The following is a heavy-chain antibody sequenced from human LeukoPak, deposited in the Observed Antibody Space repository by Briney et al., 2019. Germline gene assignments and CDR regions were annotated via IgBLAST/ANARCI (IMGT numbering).Heavy chain of an antibody. V-gene: IGHV3-30*14. Sequence: PGGSLRLSCAASGFTFSRHPMHWVRQVPGKGLEWAALISNDELSRLYVDSVRGRFTISRDTSKSTLYLQMNSLRPEDTAVYYCARQAASLDYYHLYMDVWGKGTTVIVSS. CDR3: ARQAASLDYYHLYMDV. CDR1: GFTFSRHP. CDR2: ISNDELSR. J-gene: IGHJ6*03.